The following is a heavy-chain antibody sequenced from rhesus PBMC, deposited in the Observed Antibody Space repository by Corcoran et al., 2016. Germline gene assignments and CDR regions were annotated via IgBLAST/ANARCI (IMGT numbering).Heavy chain of an antibody. CDR3: ASDWSSRY. D-gene: IGHD6-13*01. CDR2: ISSSSGST. CDR1: GGSISSNY. V-gene: IGHV4-173*01. J-gene: IGHJ4*01. Sequence: QLQLQESGPGLVKPSETLSLTCPVSGGSISSNYWSWIPQSPGKGLEWIGRISSSSGSTDYNPSLKSRVTISTDTSKNQCSLKLTSVTAADTAVYFCASDWSSRYWGQGVLVTVSS.